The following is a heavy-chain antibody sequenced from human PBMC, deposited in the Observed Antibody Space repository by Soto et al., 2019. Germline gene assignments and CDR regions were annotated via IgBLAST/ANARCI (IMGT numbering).Heavy chain of an antibody. J-gene: IGHJ4*02. CDR1: GFVFSSYG. D-gene: IGHD3-22*01. CDR3: AKDTYFYDTSGYYIFDY. Sequence: GGSLRLSCAASGFVFSSYGIHWVRQAPGKGLEWVAGISYDGSNEHYTDSVKGRFTISRDNSKNTLYLQMNSLRAEDTAVYYCAKDTYFYDTSGYYIFDYWGQGTLVTVSS. V-gene: IGHV3-30*18. CDR2: ISYDGSNE.